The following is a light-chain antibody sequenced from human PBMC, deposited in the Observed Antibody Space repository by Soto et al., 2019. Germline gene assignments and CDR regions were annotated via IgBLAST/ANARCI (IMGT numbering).Light chain of an antibody. J-gene: IGKJ2*01. CDR2: AAS. CDR1: QSITNY. V-gene: IGKV1-39*01. CDR3: QQSDSYHYT. Sequence: DIQMTQSPSSLSVSVGDRVTITCRASQSITNYLNWYQQKPGKDPKLLVYAASSLQSGVPSRFSGNGSGTDFTLTISSLQPEDFASYYCQQSDSYHYTFGQGTKLEI.